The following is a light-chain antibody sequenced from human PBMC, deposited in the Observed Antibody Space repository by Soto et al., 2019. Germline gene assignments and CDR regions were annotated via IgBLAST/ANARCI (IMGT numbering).Light chain of an antibody. CDR2: DAS. J-gene: IGKJ4*01. CDR1: QGIGTA. V-gene: IGKV1-13*02. Sequence: IQLTQSPSTLSASVGDRVTITCRASQGIGTALARYHQRPGNSPDLLVYDASTLQSGVPSRFSGSGSETDFSLTISGLQPEDFGHYYCQQFNTKPLTFGGGTRVEIK. CDR3: QQFNTKPLT.